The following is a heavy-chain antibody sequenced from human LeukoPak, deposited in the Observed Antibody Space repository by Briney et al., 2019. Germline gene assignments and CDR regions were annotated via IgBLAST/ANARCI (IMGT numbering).Heavy chain of an antibody. Sequence: PGRSLRLSCAASGFTFDDYAMHWVRQAPGKGLEWVSGISWNSGSIGYADSVKGRFTISRDNAKNSLYLQMNSLRSDDTAVYYCATGGYDYWGQGTLVTVSS. D-gene: IGHD5-12*01. V-gene: IGHV3-9*01. CDR3: ATGGYDY. J-gene: IGHJ4*02. CDR2: ISWNSGSI. CDR1: GFTFDDYA.